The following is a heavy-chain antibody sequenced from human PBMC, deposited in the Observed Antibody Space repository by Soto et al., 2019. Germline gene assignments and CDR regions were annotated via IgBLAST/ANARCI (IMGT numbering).Heavy chain of an antibody. CDR3: ARGSGLEYQLLYLWWFDP. D-gene: IGHD2-2*02. Sequence: GGSLRLSCAASGFTFSSYSMNWVRQAPGKGLEWVSSISSSSSYIYYADSVKGRFTISRDNAKNSLYLQMNSPRAEDTAVYYCARGSGLEYQLLYLWWFDPWGQGTLVTVSS. CDR1: GFTFSSYS. J-gene: IGHJ5*02. V-gene: IGHV3-21*01. CDR2: ISSSSSYI.